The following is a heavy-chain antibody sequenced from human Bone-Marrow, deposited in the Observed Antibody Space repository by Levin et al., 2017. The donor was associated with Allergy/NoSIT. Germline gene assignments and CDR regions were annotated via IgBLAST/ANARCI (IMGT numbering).Heavy chain of an antibody. J-gene: IGHJ6*02. D-gene: IGHD3-10*01. Sequence: GGSLRLSCAASGFTFSSYGMHWVRQAPGKGLEWVAVIWYDGSNKYYADSVKGRFTISRDNSKNTLYLQMNSLRAEDTAVYYCARDAWFKNVGNYYYYYGMDVWGQGTTVTVSS. CDR1: GFTFSSYG. V-gene: IGHV3-33*01. CDR3: ARDAWFKNVGNYYYYYGMDV. CDR2: IWYDGSNK.